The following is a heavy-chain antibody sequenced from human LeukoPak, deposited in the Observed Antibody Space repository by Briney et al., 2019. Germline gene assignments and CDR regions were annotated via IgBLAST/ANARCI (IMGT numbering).Heavy chain of an antibody. D-gene: IGHD6-25*01. J-gene: IGHJ4*02. CDR2: IRCDGSNK. CDR3: ARLYSSGGYDY. V-gene: IGHV3-30*02. CDR1: GFTFSTYG. Sequence: GGSLRLSCAASGFTFSTYGMPWVRQAPGKGLEWVAFIRCDGSNKYYEDSVKGRFTISRDNSKNTLYLQMNSLRGDETAVYYCARLYSSGGYDYWGQGTLVTVSS.